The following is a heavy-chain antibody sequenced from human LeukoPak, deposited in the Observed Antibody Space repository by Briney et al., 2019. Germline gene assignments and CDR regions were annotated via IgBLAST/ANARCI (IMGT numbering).Heavy chain of an antibody. Sequence: GGSLRLSSAASGFTFSQSWISWVRQTPGKGLEWVATIKDDGSEKYYAESVKGRFTISRDDAKNTLYLQMNSLRVEDTDVYDWGSLSSDGGWGQGTMVTV. CDR2: IKDDGSEK. J-gene: IGHJ4*02. CDR3: GSLSSDGG. D-gene: IGHD6-19*01. CDR1: GFTFSQSW. V-gene: IGHV3-7*01.